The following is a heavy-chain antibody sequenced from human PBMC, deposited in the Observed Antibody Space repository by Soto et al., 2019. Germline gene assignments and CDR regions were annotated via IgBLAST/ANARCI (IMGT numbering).Heavy chain of an antibody. CDR2: ISSSSSYI. J-gene: IGHJ6*02. CDR3: ARDRDKLGPGSGMDV. CDR1: GFTFSSYS. V-gene: IGHV3-21*01. D-gene: IGHD7-27*01. Sequence: KYGGSLRLSCAASGFTFSSYSMNWVRQAPGKGLEWVSSISSSSSYIYYADSVKGRFTISRDNAKNSLYLQMNSLRAEDTAVYYCARDRDKLGPGSGMDVWGQGTTVTVSS.